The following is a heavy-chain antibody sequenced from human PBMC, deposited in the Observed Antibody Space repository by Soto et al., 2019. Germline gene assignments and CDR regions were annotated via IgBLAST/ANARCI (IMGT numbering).Heavy chain of an antibody. CDR3: ARGPSHGALDI. CDR2: ISPDGSNA. D-gene: IGHD2-2*01. CDR1: GSTFSSYD. J-gene: IGHJ3*02. Sequence: QVQLVESGGDVVQPGRSLRLSCAASGSTFSSYDIHWVRQAPGKGLEWVAHISPDGSNAYYADSVKGRFIISRDNAKNMVYLQMNSLRVDDSSVFLCARGPSHGALDIWGQGTMVTVSS. V-gene: IGHV3-30-3*01.